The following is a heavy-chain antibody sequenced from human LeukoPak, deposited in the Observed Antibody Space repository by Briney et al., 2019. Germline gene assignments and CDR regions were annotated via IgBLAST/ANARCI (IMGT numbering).Heavy chain of an antibody. Sequence: ASVKVSCKASGYTFTGYYMHWVRQAPGQGLEWMGWINPNSGGTNYAQKFQGRVTMTRDTSISTAYMELSRLRSDDTAVYYCAREGIMITFGGVIVKGAFDYWGQGTLVTVSS. V-gene: IGHV1-2*02. J-gene: IGHJ4*02. CDR1: GYTFTGYY. CDR2: INPNSGGT. CDR3: AREGIMITFGGVIVKGAFDY. D-gene: IGHD3-16*02.